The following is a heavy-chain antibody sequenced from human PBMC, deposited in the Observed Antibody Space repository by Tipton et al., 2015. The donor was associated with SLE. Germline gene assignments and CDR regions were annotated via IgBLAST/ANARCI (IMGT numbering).Heavy chain of an antibody. V-gene: IGHV4-39*01. D-gene: IGHD1-26*01. Sequence: TLSLTCNVSGGSISSSVYSWNWIRQPPGKGLEWIGTIYYSGSTYYNSSLKSRVTISLDTSKNQFSLKLSSVTAADTAVYYCARRGVGATYWYFDLWGRGTLVTVSS. CDR3: ARRGVGATYWYFDL. CDR1: GGSISSSVYS. CDR2: IYYSGST. J-gene: IGHJ2*01.